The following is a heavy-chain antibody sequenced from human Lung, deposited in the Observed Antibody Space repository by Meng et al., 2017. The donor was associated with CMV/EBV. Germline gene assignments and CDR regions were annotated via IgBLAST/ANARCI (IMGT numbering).Heavy chain of an antibody. V-gene: IGHV3-30-3*01. CDR3: ARDLKAAVTSYYYHYGLDV. Sequence: SXAASGFKFSNYPVHWVRQAPGKGLEWVAVISFDGSNKFYAESVKGRFTISRDNSKNTLYLQMNSLRAEDTALYYCARDLKAAVTSYYYHYGLDVGXKGTXVTVSS. D-gene: IGHD6-13*01. CDR1: GFKFSNYP. J-gene: IGHJ6*04. CDR2: ISFDGSNK.